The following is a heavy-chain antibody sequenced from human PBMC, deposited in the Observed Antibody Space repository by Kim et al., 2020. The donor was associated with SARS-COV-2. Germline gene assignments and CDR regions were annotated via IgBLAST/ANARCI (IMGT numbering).Heavy chain of an antibody. Sequence: ASVKVSCTASGYTFTTYGITWVRQAPGQGFEWMGWISVHSGNTNFPQKFQDRVSMTTDASTSTAYMELRSLRFDDTAVYYCARDGFDLWGQGTMVNISS. CDR1: GYTFTTYG. V-gene: IGHV1-18*01. CDR3: ARDGFDL. J-gene: IGHJ3*01. CDR2: ISVHSGNT.